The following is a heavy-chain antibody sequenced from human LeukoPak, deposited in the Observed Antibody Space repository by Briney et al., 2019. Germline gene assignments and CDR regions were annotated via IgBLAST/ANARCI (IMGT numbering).Heavy chain of an antibody. Sequence: SQTLSLTCTVSGGSISSGGYYWSWIRQHPGKGLEWIGYIYYSGSTYYNPSLKSQVTISVDTSKNQFSLKLGSVTAADTAVYXXXXXXXXXXGYYHKDYWGQGTLVTVSS. D-gene: IGHD3-22*01. CDR2: IYYSGST. J-gene: IGHJ4*02. CDR1: GGSISSGGYY. CDR3: XXXXXXXXGYYHKDY. V-gene: IGHV4-31*01.